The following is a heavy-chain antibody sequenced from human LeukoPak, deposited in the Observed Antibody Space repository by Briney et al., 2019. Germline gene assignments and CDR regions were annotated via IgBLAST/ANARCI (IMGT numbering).Heavy chain of an antibody. Sequence: GGSLRPSCAASGFTFSSYWMSWVRPAPGKGLEWVANIKEDGSEKYYVDSVKGRFTISRDNAKNSLYLQMNSLRAEDTAVYYCARDLGDYYDSSGYGLDAFDIWGQGTMVTVSS. CDR3: ARDLGDYYDSSGYGLDAFDI. V-gene: IGHV3-7*01. CDR1: GFTFSSYW. CDR2: IKEDGSEK. J-gene: IGHJ3*02. D-gene: IGHD3-22*01.